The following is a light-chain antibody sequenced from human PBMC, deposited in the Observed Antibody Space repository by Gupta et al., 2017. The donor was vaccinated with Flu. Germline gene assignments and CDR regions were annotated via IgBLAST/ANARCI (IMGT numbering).Light chain of an antibody. CDR3: ATWDRGGV. V-gene: IGLV1-51*01. CDR2: DNN. CDR1: SSNIGNNY. Sequence: QSVLTQPPSVSAAPGQRVSISCSGSSSNIGNNYVSWYQQLPGTDPRLLIYDNNKRPSGIPDRFSGAKSGTSATLDITGRQTGDEADYYCATWDRGGVFGGGTKLTVL. J-gene: IGLJ3*02.